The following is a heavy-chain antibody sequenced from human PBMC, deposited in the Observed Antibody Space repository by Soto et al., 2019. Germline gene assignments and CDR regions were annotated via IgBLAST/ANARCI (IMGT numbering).Heavy chain of an antibody. V-gene: IGHV3-30-3*01. Sequence: GGSLRLSCAASGFTFTSPAMHWVRQAPGKGLEWVAIISYNGINKYYADSVKGRFTISRDNSNNVLYLQMNSLRPEDTALYYCARHLTEGTGGLDYWGQGTLVTVPS. CDR1: GFTFTSPA. D-gene: IGHD1-1*01. CDR2: ISYNGINK. J-gene: IGHJ4*02. CDR3: ARHLTEGTGGLDY.